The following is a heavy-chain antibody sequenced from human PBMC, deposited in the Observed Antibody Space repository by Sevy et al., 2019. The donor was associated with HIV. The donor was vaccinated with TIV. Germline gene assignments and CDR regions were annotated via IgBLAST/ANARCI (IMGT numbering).Heavy chain of an antibody. J-gene: IGHJ6*03. CDR2: ISGSGTRT. V-gene: IGHV3-23*01. D-gene: IGHD3-22*01. CDR1: GFSFDSYG. Sequence: GGSLRLSCAVSGFSFDSYGMTWVRQAPGKGLEWVSGISGSGTRTYYADSVKGRFIISRDNSKNTLYLQMNSLRSEDTVNYYCAKGGGGHYDPDEIGYYFYYYNMDVWGKGTTVTVSS. CDR3: AKGGGGHYDPDEIGYYFYYYNMDV.